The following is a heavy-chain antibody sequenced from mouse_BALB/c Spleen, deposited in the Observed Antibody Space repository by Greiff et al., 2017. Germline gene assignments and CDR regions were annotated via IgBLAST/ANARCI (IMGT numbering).Heavy chain of an antibody. V-gene: IGHV2-6-7*01. Sequence: VQRVESGPGLVAPSQSLSITCTVSGFSLTGYGVNWVRQPPGKGLEWLGMIWGDGSTDYNSALKSRLSISKDNSKSQVFLKMNSLQTDDTARYYCARASFQVEGAMDYWGQGTSVTVSS. J-gene: IGHJ4*01. D-gene: IGHD1-1*01. CDR2: IWGDGST. CDR1: GFSLTGYG. CDR3: ARASFQVEGAMDY.